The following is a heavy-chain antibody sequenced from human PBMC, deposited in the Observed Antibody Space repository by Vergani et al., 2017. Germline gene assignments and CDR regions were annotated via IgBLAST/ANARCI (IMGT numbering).Heavy chain of an antibody. J-gene: IGHJ6*02. CDR3: ARQRGSGGFFPSSYFYGMDV. Sequence: QVQLQESGPGLVKPSETLTLTCDVSDSSIMTNPYWGWFRQSPGKGLEWIGCIHHSGDTHYNSSLKSRVSISIVSSSKFSLSLTSVTAADTAIYYCARQRGSGGFFPSSYFYGMDVGVHGTTVTVSS. V-gene: IGHV4-38-2*01. CDR1: DSSIMTNPY. CDR2: IHHSGDT. D-gene: IGHD3-10*01.